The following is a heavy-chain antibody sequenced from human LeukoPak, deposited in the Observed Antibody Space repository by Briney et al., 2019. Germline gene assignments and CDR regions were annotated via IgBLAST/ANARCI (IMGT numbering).Heavy chain of an antibody. D-gene: IGHD3-22*01. Sequence: PGGSLRLSCAASGFIVSSKYMSWVRRAPGKGLEWASVIYTGGSTYYADSVKGRFSISRDNSKNTLYLQMNNLSAEDTAVYYCASMTYYYDSSGHFTDYWGQGTLVTVSS. CDR3: ASMTYYYDSSGHFTDY. J-gene: IGHJ4*02. CDR2: IYTGGST. CDR1: GFIVSSKY. V-gene: IGHV3-66*01.